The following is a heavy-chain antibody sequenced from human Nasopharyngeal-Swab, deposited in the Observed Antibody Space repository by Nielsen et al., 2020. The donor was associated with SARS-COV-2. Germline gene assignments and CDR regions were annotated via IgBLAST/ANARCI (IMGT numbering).Heavy chain of an antibody. Sequence: GESLKISCAASGFIFSNYAISWVRQAPGGGPEWVSTVDYKEGVRTHYADSVKGRFTIYRDNSKNTLYLQMSSLRAEDTALYWCVKDLRGKYAFDIWGQGTMVTVSS. D-gene: IGHD3-16*01. CDR2: VDYKEGVRT. CDR3: VKDLRGKYAFDI. J-gene: IGHJ3*02. CDR1: GFIFSNYA. V-gene: IGHV3-23*01.